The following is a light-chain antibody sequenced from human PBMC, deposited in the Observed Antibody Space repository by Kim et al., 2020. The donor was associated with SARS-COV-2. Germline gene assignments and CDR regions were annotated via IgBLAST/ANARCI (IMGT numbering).Light chain of an antibody. CDR3: QQRSNWPPIT. V-gene: IGKV3-11*01. CDR1: QSLSSY. J-gene: IGKJ5*01. Sequence: SPGVRATLSSRASQSLSSYLAWYQQNPGQAPRLLIYDSSNRATGIPARFSVSGSGTDFTLTISSLEPEDFAVYYCQQRSNWPPITFGQGTRLEIK. CDR2: DSS.